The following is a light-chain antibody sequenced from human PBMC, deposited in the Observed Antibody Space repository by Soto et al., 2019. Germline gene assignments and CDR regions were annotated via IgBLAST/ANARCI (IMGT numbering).Light chain of an antibody. CDR2: WAS. Sequence: DIVMTQSPDSLAVSLGERATINCKSSQRVLYSSNNNNYLAWYQQKPGQPPKLLIYWASTRESGVPGRFSGSGSGTDFTLTISSLQAEDVAVGDSPQHYSTPLTFGQGTKVPIK. V-gene: IGKV4-1*01. CDR1: QRVLYSSNNNNY. J-gene: IGKJ1*01. CDR3: PQHYSTPLT.